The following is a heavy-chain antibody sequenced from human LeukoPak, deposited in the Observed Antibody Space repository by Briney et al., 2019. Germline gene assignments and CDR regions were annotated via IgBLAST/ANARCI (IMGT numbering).Heavy chain of an antibody. J-gene: IGHJ6*02. Sequence: GGSLRLSCAASGFTSSSYVIHWVRQAPGKGLEWVASISYDGSNRNYADSVKGRSTISRDKSKNTVYLQVNSLRAEDTAVYYCARDRDTVITPVYYFGMDVWGQGTTVTVSS. CDR1: GFTSSSYV. D-gene: IGHD4-17*01. CDR2: ISYDGSNR. V-gene: IGHV3-30-3*01. CDR3: ARDRDTVITPVYYFGMDV.